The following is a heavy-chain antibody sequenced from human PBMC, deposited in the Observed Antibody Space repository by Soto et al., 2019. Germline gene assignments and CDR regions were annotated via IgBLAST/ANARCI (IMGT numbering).Heavy chain of an antibody. CDR3: ARDGDVTSTRTRGACDS. CDR2: IVPLFGTT. CDR1: GGTFSSYT. V-gene: IGHV1-69*01. J-gene: IGHJ3*02. D-gene: IGHD2-2*01. Sequence: QVQLVQSGAEVKKPGSSVKVSCKASGGTFSSYTFSWVRQAPGQGLEWMGGIVPLFGTTNDAKIFQGRVTISADESTDTVDMELSSLPSEQSAMYYFARDGDVTSTRTRGACDSWGQGTVITVSS.